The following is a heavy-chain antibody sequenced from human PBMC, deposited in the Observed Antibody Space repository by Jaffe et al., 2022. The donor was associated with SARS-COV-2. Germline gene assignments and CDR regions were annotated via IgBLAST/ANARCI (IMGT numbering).Heavy chain of an antibody. Sequence: EVQLVESGGGLVQPGGSLRLSCAASGFTFSSYWMSWVRQAPGKGLEWVANIKQDGSEKYYVDSVKGRFTISRDNAKNSLYLQMNSLRAEDTAVYYCARGGYCSGGSCYWVGYYYYGMDVWGQGTTVTVSS. CDR1: GFTFSSYW. CDR3: ARGGYCSGGSCYWVGYYYYGMDV. D-gene: IGHD2-15*01. V-gene: IGHV3-7*01. J-gene: IGHJ6*02. CDR2: IKQDGSEK.